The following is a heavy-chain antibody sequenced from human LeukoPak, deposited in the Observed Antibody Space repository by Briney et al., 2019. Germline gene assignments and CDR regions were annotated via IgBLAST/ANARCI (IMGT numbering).Heavy chain of an antibody. J-gene: IGHJ4*02. V-gene: IGHV1-69*05. D-gene: IGHD3-9*01. CDR3: ARSRNPLRYFDWLLTFDY. CDR1: GGTFSSYA. Sequence: GASVKVSCKASGGTFSSYAISWVRQAPGQGLEWMGRIIPIFGTANYAQKFQGRVTITTDESTSTAYMELSSLRSEDTAVYYCARSRNPLRYFDWLLTFDYWGPGTLVTVSS. CDR2: IIPIFGTA.